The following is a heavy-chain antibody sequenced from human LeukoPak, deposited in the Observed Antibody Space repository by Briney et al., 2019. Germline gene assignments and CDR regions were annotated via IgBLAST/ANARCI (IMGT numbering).Heavy chain of an antibody. D-gene: IGHD2-2*01. J-gene: IGHJ4*02. CDR1: GGSISSYY. V-gene: IGHV4-59*01. CDR3: ARVYQSAEYYFDY. Sequence: KPSETLSLTCTVSGGSISSYYWSWIRQPPGKGLEWIGYIYYTGSTEYHPSLKSRVTISLGTSKNQFSLKLTSVTAADTAVYYCARVYQSAEYYFDYWGQGNLVSVSS. CDR2: IYYTGST.